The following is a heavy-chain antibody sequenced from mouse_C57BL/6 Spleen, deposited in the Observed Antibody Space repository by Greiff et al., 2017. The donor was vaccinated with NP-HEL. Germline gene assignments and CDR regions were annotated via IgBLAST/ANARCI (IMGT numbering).Heavy chain of an antibody. V-gene: IGHV3-1*01. J-gene: IGHJ2*01. CDR3: ARGGTTDYFDY. CDR2: ISYSGST. Sequence: VQLKESGPGMVKPSQSLSLTCTVTGYSITSGYDWHWIRHFPGNKLEWMGYISYSGSTNYNPSLKSRISITHDTSKNHFFLKLNSVTTEDTATYYCARGGTTDYFDYWGQGTTLTVSS. D-gene: IGHD1-1*01. CDR1: GYSITSGYD.